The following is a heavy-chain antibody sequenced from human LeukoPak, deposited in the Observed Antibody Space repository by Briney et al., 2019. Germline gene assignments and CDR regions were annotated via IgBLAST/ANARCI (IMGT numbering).Heavy chain of an antibody. CDR3: ARETYYYDSSGYVDWFDP. D-gene: IGHD3-22*01. Sequence: SETLSLTCTVSGGSISSYYWSWIRQPPGKGLEWIGYIYYSGSTSYNPSLKSRVTISVDTSKNQFSLKLSSVTAADTAVYYCARETYYYDSSGYVDWFDPWGQGTLDTVSS. V-gene: IGHV4-59*01. CDR1: GGSISSYY. J-gene: IGHJ5*02. CDR2: IYYSGST.